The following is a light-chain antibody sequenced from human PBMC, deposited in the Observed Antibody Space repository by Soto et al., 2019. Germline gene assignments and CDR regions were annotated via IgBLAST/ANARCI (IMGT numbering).Light chain of an antibody. CDR3: AARDDSLSGHWV. V-gene: IGLV1-47*02. J-gene: IGLJ3*02. Sequence: QSVLTQPPSASGTPGQRVTISCSGSSSNIGSNSVYWYQQLPGTAPKLLIYTNNQRPSGVPDRFAGSKSGTSASLAISGLRSEDEADYYCAARDDSLSGHWVFGGGTQLTVL. CDR2: TNN. CDR1: SSNIGSNS.